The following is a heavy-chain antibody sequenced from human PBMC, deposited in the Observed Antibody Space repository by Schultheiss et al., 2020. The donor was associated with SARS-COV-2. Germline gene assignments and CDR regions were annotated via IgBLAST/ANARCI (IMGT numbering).Heavy chain of an antibody. D-gene: IGHD2-2*01. CDR3: ARDVPLVVPAARRVDP. Sequence: GESLKVSCKASGYTFTGYYMHWVRQAPGQGLEWMGWINPNSGGTNYAQKFQGWVTMTRDTSISTAYMELSRLRSDDTAVYYCARDVPLVVPAARRVDPWGQGTLVTSPQ. J-gene: IGHJ5*02. V-gene: IGHV1-2*04. CDR1: GYTFTGYY. CDR2: INPNSGGT.